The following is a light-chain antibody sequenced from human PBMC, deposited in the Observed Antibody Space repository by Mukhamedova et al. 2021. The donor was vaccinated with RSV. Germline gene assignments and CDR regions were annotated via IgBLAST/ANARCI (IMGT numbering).Light chain of an antibody. CDR2: ASS. CDR3: QQSYSTPRTT. Sequence: WYQRRVHGRAPKLLIYASSSLHAGVPSRFSGSGSGTDFTLTISSLQPEDFATYYCQQSYSTPRTTFGQGTRLEIK. V-gene: IGKV1-39*01. J-gene: IGKJ5*01.